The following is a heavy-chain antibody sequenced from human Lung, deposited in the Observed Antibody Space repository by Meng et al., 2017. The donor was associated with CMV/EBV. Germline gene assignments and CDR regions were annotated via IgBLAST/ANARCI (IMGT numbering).Heavy chain of an antibody. CDR1: GFTFRTYW. D-gene: IGHD2-21*02. Sequence: GESLKISCAASGFTFRTYWMTWVRQVPGKGLEWVANIKQDGSEKYYVDSVKGRFTISRDNTKNSVFLQMNSLRAEDTAVYYCARDRLVTTFYYFYGMDVWGQRXTVTVSS. J-gene: IGHJ6*02. CDR2: IKQDGSEK. CDR3: ARDRLVTTFYYFYGMDV. V-gene: IGHV3-7*01.